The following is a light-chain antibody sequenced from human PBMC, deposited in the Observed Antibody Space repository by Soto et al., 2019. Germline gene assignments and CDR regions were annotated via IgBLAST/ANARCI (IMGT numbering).Light chain of an antibody. V-gene: IGKV3-20*01. J-gene: IGKJ5*01. CDR1: ESVIKY. CDR2: GAS. CDR3: KQYSSSPPIT. Sequence: EIVLTQSPGTLSLSPGEIATISCRASESVIKYLAWYQQKPGQAPRLLIHGASSRATGIPDRFSGSGSGTDFTLTINRLEPEDFAVYYCKQYSSSPPITFGQGTRLEIK.